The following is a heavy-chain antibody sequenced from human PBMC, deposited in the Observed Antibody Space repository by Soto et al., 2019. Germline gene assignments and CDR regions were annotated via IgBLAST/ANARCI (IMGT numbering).Heavy chain of an antibody. V-gene: IGHV1-8*02. Sequence: QVQVVQSGAEVKKPGASVKVSCKTSGYSFTSRDVNWVRQAPGQGLEWLGWMNPSAGSTGYAPEFQGRVTMTGDNSMSTAYMELRTLRSEDTAVYYCAVPGVLDYWGQGTLVTVSS. D-gene: IGHD3-3*01. J-gene: IGHJ4*02. CDR1: GYSFTSRD. CDR3: AVPGVLDY. CDR2: MNPSAGST.